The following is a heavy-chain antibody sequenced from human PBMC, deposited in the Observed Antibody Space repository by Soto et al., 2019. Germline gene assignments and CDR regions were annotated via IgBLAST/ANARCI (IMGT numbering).Heavy chain of an antibody. J-gene: IGHJ2*01. CDR1: GGFFSGYY. V-gene: IGHV4-34*01. D-gene: IGHD2-2*01. CDR2: INHSGST. CDR3: ARVSDIVVVPAARYWYFDL. Sequence: QVQLQQWGAGLLKPSETLSLTCAVYGGFFSGYYWSWIRQPPGKGLEWIGEINHSGSTNYNPSLKSRATISVYPSNNQFSLHLSSVTAADTAVYYCARVSDIVVVPAARYWYFDLWGRGTLVTVSS.